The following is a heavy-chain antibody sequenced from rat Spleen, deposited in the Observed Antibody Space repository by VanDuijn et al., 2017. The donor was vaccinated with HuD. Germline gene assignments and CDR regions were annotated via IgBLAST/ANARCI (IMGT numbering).Heavy chain of an antibody. Sequence: QVQLRESGPGLVQPSQTLSLTCTVSGFSLTNFHVHWVRQPPGKGLEWMGAIWSGGSTDYNSALKSRLRISRDTSKSQVFLKMNSLQTEDTAIYFCTSPFRWFAYWGQGVMVTVSS. CDR3: TSPFRWFAY. CDR2: IWSGGST. CDR1: GFSLTNFH. V-gene: IGHV2-1*01. J-gene: IGHJ2*01.